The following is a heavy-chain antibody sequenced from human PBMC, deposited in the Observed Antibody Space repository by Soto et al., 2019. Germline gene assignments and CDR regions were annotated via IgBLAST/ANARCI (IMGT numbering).Heavy chain of an antibody. Sequence: ELQLVESGGGLVQPGGSLRLSCAASGFTFSNFWIHWVRQAPGKGLVWVSGISGDGTTATYADSVKGRFTTSRDNAKNTLDLQMNSLRAEDTAVYYCARSLARTSYYYFMDVWGKGTRVTVSS. V-gene: IGHV3-74*03. CDR2: ISGDGTTA. CDR1: GFTFSNFW. J-gene: IGHJ6*03. D-gene: IGHD3-16*01. CDR3: ARSLARTSYYYFMDV.